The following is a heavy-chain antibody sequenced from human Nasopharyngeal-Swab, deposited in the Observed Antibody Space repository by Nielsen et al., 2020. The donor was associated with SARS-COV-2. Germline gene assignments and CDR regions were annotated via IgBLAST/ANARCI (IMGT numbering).Heavy chain of an antibody. Sequence: WIRQPPGKALEWLALIYWDDDKRYSPSLKSRLTISKDTSKSQVVLTMTNMDPVDTATYYCARIDYDYVWGSYRYTGGYFDYWGQGTLVTVSS. CDR2: IYWDDDK. V-gene: IGHV2-5*02. J-gene: IGHJ4*02. CDR3: ARIDYDYVWGSYRYTGGYFDY. D-gene: IGHD3-16*02.